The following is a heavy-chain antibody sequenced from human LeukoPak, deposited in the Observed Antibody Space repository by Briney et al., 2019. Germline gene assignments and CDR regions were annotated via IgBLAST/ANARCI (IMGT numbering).Heavy chain of an antibody. Sequence: GGSLRLSCAASGFTFSTYGMNWVRQAPGKGLEWVSTISRSGDITYYADSVKGRFTISRDNSKKTLYLQMNSLRAEDTAVYYCATGSTAAAGTKYWGQGILVTVSS. CDR1: GFTFSTYG. D-gene: IGHD6-13*01. CDR2: ISRSGDIT. CDR3: ATGSTAAAGTKY. V-gene: IGHV3-23*01. J-gene: IGHJ4*02.